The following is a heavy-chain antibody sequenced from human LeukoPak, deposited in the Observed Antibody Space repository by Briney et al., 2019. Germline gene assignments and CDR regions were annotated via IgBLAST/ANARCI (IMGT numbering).Heavy chain of an antibody. Sequence: GGSLRLSCAASGVSFWRHAMNWVRQAPGKGLEWVSGIYGAATATYYADSVKGRFTISRDNSKNTVWLQMNSLRAEDTAVYYCAKSLHDSSTYWSEFRGFDIWGQGTMVTVSS. D-gene: IGHD4-11*01. CDR3: AKSLHDSSTYWSEFRGFDI. V-gene: IGHV3-23*01. CDR1: GVSFWRHA. J-gene: IGHJ3*02. CDR2: IYGAATAT.